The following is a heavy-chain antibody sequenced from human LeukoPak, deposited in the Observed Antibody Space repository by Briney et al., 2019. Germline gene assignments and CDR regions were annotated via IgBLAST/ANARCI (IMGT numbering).Heavy chain of an antibody. CDR3: AREEYSSSSLDY. CDR1: GFTFSSYW. V-gene: IGHV3-74*01. Sequence: GGSLRLSCAASGFTFSSYWMHWVRHAPGKGLVWVSRINSDGSSTSYADSVKGRFTISRDNAKNTLYLQMNSLRAEDTAVYYCAREEYSSSSLDYWGQGTLVTVSS. CDR2: INSDGSST. J-gene: IGHJ4*02. D-gene: IGHD6-6*01.